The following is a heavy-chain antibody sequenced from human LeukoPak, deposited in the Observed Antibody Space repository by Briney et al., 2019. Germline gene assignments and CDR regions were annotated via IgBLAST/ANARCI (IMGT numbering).Heavy chain of an antibody. CDR2: ISPAGGTT. CDR3: AREEMATITDY. Sequence: QHGGSLRLSCAASGFTFSSYWMSWVRQAPVMGLEWVSSISPAGGTTYYADSVKGRFTISRDNSKNTVYLQMNSLRAEDTAVYYCAREEMATITDYWGQGTLVTVSS. D-gene: IGHD5-24*01. J-gene: IGHJ4*02. CDR1: GFTFSSYW. V-gene: IGHV3-23*01.